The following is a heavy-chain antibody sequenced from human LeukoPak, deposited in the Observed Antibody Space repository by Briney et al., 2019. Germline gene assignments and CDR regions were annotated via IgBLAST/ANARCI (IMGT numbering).Heavy chain of an antibody. Sequence: SETLSLTCTVSGGSISSSSYYWAWIRQPPGKGLEWIGSIYSGGRIYYNPSLKSRVSISIDTSNNDLSLKVTSVTAADTAGYYCARAPWAYGNYVYAFDIWGQGTMVTVSS. CDR1: GGSISSSSYY. V-gene: IGHV4-39*07. J-gene: IGHJ3*02. CDR3: ARAPWAYGNYVYAFDI. CDR2: IYSGGRI. D-gene: IGHD4-11*01.